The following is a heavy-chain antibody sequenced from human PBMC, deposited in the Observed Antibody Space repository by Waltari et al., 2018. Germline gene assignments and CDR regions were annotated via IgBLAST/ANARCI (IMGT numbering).Heavy chain of an antibody. CDR3: ARWFHGDSPSHFDY. D-gene: IGHD2-21*02. CDR2: IYHSGTT. CDR1: GSSFSSGYY. J-gene: IGHJ4*02. V-gene: IGHV4-38-2*01. Sequence: QVQLQESGPGLVKPSETLSLTCAVSGSSFSSGYYWGWIRQPPGQRLEFIGSIYHSGTTYYNPSLKSRVTILLDTSKTQFSLMLRSVTAADTAVYFCARWFHGDSPSHFDYWGQGTLVTVSS.